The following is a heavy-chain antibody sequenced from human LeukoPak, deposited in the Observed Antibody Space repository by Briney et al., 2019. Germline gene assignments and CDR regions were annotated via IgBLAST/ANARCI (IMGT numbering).Heavy chain of an antibody. J-gene: IGHJ3*02. CDR2: ISGSGDST. Sequence: GGSLRLSCAASGFTFSSYAMSWVRQAPGKGLEWVSAISGSGDSTYYADSVKGRFTISRDNSKNTLYLQMNSLRAEDSAVYYRAKDKSPLMGTVFDIWGQGTMVTVSS. D-gene: IGHD1-14*01. CDR1: GFTFSSYA. V-gene: IGHV3-23*01. CDR3: AKDKSPLMGTVFDI.